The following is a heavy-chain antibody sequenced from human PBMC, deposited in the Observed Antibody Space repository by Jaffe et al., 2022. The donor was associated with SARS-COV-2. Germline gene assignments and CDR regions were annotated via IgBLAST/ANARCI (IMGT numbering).Heavy chain of an antibody. CDR1: GFTFSSYA. CDR2: ISGSGGST. D-gene: IGHD3-3*01. CDR3: AIFGVEQTDRGGMDV. V-gene: IGHV3-23*01. J-gene: IGHJ6*02. Sequence: EVQLLESGGGLVQPGGSLRLSCAASGFTFSSYAMSWVRQAPGKGLEWVSAISGSGGSTYYADSVKGRFTISRDNSKNTLYLQMNSLRAEDTAVYYCAIFGVEQTDRGGMDVWGQGTTVTVSS.